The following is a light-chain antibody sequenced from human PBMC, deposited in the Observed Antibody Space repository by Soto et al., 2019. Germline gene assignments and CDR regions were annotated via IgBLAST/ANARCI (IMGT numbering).Light chain of an antibody. CDR3: SSYTTSNTRQMV. V-gene: IGLV2-14*03. CDR1: SSDVGGYNY. Sequence: QSVLTQPASVSGSPGQSITISCTGTSSDVGGYNYVSWYQHHPGKAPKLIIYDVSNRPPGVSIRFSGSKSDNTASLTISGLQPEDEADYHCSSYTTSNTRQMVFGTGTKVTVL. J-gene: IGLJ1*01. CDR2: DVS.